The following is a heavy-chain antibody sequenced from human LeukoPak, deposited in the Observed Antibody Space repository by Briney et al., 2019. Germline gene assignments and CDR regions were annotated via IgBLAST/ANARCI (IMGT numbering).Heavy chain of an antibody. CDR2: INTDGSAI. D-gene: IGHD3-22*01. Sequence: GGSLRLSCAASGFTFSHYWMTWVRQAPGKGLEWVANINTDGSAIFYADSVKGRFTISRDNAKNSLYLQMNSLRAEDTALYYCAKDIISSSGKSGYFDYWGQGTLVTVSS. CDR1: GFTFSHYW. CDR3: AKDIISSSGKSGYFDY. J-gene: IGHJ4*02. V-gene: IGHV3-7*03.